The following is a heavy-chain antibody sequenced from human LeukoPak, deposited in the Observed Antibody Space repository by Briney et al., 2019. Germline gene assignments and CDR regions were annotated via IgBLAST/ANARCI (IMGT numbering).Heavy chain of an antibody. CDR1: GYTFTGYY. D-gene: IGHD3-10*01. CDR2: INPSSGGT. V-gene: IGHV1-2*02. J-gene: IGHJ6*03. Sequence: ASVKVSCKASGYTFTGYYMHWVRQAPGQGLEWMGWINPSSGGTNCAQKFQGRVTMTRDTSISTAYMELKRLRFDDTAVYYCARGTVLLWFGSLRHSHMDVWGMGTTVIISS. CDR3: ARGTVLLWFGSLRHSHMDV.